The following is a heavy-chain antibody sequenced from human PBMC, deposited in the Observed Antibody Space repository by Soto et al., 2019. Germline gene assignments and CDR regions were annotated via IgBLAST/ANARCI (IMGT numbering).Heavy chain of an antibody. CDR1: GFTFSSYS. J-gene: IGHJ1*01. D-gene: IGHD6-19*01. V-gene: IGHV3-23*01. CDR2: ISGSSSST. Sequence: GGSLRLSCAGSGFTFSSYSMNWVRQAPGKGLEWVSAISGSSSSTYYADSVKGRFTISRDNTKNTLYLQMNSLRAEDTAVYYCAKDQVAGPIAEYFQHWGQGTLVTVSS. CDR3: AKDQVAGPIAEYFQH.